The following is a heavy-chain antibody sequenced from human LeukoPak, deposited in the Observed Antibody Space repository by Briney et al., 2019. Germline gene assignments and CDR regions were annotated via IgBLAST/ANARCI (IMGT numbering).Heavy chain of an antibody. Sequence: PSETLSLTCAVYGGSFSGYYWSWIRQSPGKGLEWIGEINHSGSTNYNPSLKSRVTISVDTSKNQFSLKLSSVTAADTAVYYCARLAVAGNWGQGTLVTVSS. CDR3: ARLAVAGN. J-gene: IGHJ4*02. V-gene: IGHV4-34*01. CDR1: GGSFSGYY. CDR2: INHSGST. D-gene: IGHD6-19*01.